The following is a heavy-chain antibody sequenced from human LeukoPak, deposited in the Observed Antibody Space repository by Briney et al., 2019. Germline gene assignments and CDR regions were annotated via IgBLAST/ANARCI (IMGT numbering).Heavy chain of an antibody. CDR2: IIPIFGTA. V-gene: IGHV1-69*05. J-gene: IGHJ3*02. CDR3: AGVFGCTNGVCYRSDAFDI. D-gene: IGHD2-8*01. Sequence: SVKVSCKASGGTFSSYAISWVRQAPGQGLEWMGGIIPIFGTANYAQKFQGRVTMTRDTSISTAYMELSRLRSDDTAVYYCAGVFGCTNGVCYRSDAFDIWGQGTMVTVSS. CDR1: GGTFSSYA.